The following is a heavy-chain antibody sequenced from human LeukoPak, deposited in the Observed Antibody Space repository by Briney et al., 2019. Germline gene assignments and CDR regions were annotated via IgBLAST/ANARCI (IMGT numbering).Heavy chain of an antibody. CDR3: ARAGFLITFGGVIS. V-gene: IGHV3-23*01. J-gene: IGHJ5*02. Sequence: GGTLRLSCAASGFTFSSYGMNWVRQGPGKGLEWVSAISGSGGSTYYADSVKGRFTISRDNSKNTLYLQMNSLRAEDTAIYYCARAGFLITFGGVISWGQGTLVTVSS. D-gene: IGHD3-16*02. CDR1: GFTFSSYG. CDR2: ISGSGGST.